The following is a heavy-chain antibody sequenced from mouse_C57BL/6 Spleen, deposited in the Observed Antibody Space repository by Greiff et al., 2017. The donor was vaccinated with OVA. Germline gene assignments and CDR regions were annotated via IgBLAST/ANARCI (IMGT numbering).Heavy chain of an antibody. Sequence: QVQLKQPGAELVKPGASVKMSCKASGYTFTSYWITWVKQRPGQGLEWIGDIYPGSGSTNYNEKFKSKATLTVDTSSSTAYMQLSSLTSEDSAVYYCARNHGYDVGYAMDYWGQGTSVTVSS. V-gene: IGHV1-55*01. CDR3: ARNHGYDVGYAMDY. CDR2: IYPGSGST. CDR1: GYTFTSYW. D-gene: IGHD2-2*01. J-gene: IGHJ4*01.